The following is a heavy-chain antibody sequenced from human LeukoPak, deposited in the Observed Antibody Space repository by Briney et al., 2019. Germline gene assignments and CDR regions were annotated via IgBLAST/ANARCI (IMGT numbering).Heavy chain of an antibody. CDR3: ARENSMDYFRGPFDPFDI. V-gene: IGHV1-46*01. Sequence: ASVKVSCKASGNTFTGYYMHWVRQAPGQGLEWMGIINPSGGSTSYAQKFQGRVTMTRDMSTSTVYMELSSLRSDDTAVYYCARENSMDYFRGPFDPFDIWGQGTMVTVSS. D-gene: IGHD3-10*01. J-gene: IGHJ3*02. CDR1: GNTFTGYY. CDR2: INPSGGST.